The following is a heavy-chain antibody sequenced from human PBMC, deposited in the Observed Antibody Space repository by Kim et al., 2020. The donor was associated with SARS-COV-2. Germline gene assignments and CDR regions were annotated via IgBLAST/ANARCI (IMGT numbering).Heavy chain of an antibody. D-gene: IGHD3-16*01. J-gene: IGHJ2*01. Sequence: SETLSLTCTVSGDSIRNYYWSWIRQPAGQGLEWIGRTYNSGSTTRNPSLELEGRVSMSIDASKNQLSLNLSSPTAADTAVYYCVACGGSYPWYFDLWGRGALITVSS. CDR3: VACGGSYPWYFDL. CDR1: GDSIRNYY. CDR2: TYNSGST. V-gene: IGHV4-4*07.